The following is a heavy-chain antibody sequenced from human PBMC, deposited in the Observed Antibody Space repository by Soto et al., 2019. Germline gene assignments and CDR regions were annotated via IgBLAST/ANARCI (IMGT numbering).Heavy chain of an antibody. CDR2: IYYSGST. V-gene: IGHV4-59*01. J-gene: IGHJ4*02. CDR1: GGSISSYY. Sequence: SETLSLTCTVSGGSISSYYWSWIRQPPGKGLEWIGYIYYSGSTNYNPSLKSRVTISVDTSKNQFSLKLSSVTAADTAVYYCARSITPYYYDSSGYPMGYWGQGTLVTVSS. D-gene: IGHD3-22*01. CDR3: ARSITPYYYDSSGYPMGY.